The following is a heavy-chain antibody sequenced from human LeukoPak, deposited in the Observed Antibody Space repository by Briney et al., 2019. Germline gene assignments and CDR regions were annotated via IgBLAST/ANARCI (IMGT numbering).Heavy chain of an antibody. J-gene: IGHJ4*02. V-gene: IGHV3-21*01. D-gene: IGHD3-22*01. CDR3: ARDLPYYGRGSTFDY. CDR1: GFTFSSYS. CDR2: ISSNSSYI. Sequence: PGGSLRLSCAASGFTFSSYSMNWVRQAPGKGLEWVSSISSNSSYIYYADSVKGRFTISRDNAKNSQYLQMNSLRAEDTAVYYCARDLPYYGRGSTFDYWGQGTLVTVSS.